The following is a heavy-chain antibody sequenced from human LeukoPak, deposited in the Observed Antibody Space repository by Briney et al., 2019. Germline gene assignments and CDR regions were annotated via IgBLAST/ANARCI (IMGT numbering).Heavy chain of an antibody. CDR1: GGSFSGYY. D-gene: IGHD3-16*01. V-gene: IGHV4-34*01. J-gene: IGHJ5*02. CDR2: INHSGST. Sequence: SETLSLTCAVYGGSFSGYYWSWICQPPGKGLEWIGEINHSGSTNYNPSLKSRVTISVDTSKNQFSLKLSSVTAADTAVYYCARGARSFGTMTTGLRGLQTSRAFDPWGQGTLVTVSS. CDR3: ARGARSFGTMTTGLRGLQTSRAFDP.